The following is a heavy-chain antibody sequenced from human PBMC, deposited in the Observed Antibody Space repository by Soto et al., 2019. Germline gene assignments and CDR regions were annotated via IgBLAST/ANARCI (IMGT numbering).Heavy chain of an antibody. CDR1: GYTFTSYG. D-gene: IGHD6-13*01. J-gene: IGHJ4*02. Sequence: QVQLVQSGAEVKKPGASVKVSYKASGYTFTSYGISWVRQAPGQGLEWMGWISAYNGNTNYAQKLQGRVTMTTDTSTSTAYMELRSLRSDDTAVYYCARDLALFIAAAGPQGDYWGQGTLVTVSS. V-gene: IGHV1-18*01. CDR2: ISAYNGNT. CDR3: ARDLALFIAAAGPQGDY.